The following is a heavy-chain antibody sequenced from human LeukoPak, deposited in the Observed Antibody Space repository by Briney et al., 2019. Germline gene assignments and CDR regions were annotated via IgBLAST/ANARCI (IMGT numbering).Heavy chain of an antibody. Sequence: GGSLRLSCAASGFTFNSYSMNWVRQAPGKGLEWVSSISSSSSYIYYADSVKGRFTISRDNAKNSLYLQMNSLRAEDTAVYYCARPLPGPQADIVATDNAYDYWGQGTLVTVSS. J-gene: IGHJ4*02. CDR2: ISSSSSYI. CDR1: GFTFNSYS. D-gene: IGHD5-12*01. V-gene: IGHV3-21*01. CDR3: ARPLPGPQADIVATDNAYDY.